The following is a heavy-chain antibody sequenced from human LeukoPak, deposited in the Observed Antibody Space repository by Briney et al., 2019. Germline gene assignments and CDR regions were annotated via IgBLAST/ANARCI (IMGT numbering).Heavy chain of an antibody. CDR2: FSGSGGSI. D-gene: IGHD1-26*01. CDR3: AKDWIGVGALRRADAFDI. V-gene: IGHV3-23*01. CDR1: GFTFSNYA. J-gene: IGHJ3*02. Sequence: GGSLRLSCAASGFTFSNYAMSWVRQAPGKGLEWVSGFSGSGGSIFYADSVKGRFTISRDNSKSTLYLQMNSLRAEDTAVYYCAKDWIGVGALRRADAFDIWGQGTMVTVSS.